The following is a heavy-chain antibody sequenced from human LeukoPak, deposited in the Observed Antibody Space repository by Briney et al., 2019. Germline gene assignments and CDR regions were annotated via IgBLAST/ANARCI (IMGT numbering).Heavy chain of an antibody. D-gene: IGHD5-24*01. J-gene: IGHJ4*02. CDR1: GGSISSSNW. V-gene: IGHV4-4*02. Sequence: SETLSLTCAVSGGSISSSNWWSWVRQPPGKGLEWIGEIYHSGSTNYNPSLKSRVTISVDKSKNQFSLKLSSVTAAGTAVYYCARDGEMATIENYFEYWGQGTLVTVSS. CDR3: ARDGEMATIENYFEY. CDR2: IYHSGST.